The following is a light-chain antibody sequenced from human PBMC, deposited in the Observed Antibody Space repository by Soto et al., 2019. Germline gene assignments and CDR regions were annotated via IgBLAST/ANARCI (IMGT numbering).Light chain of an antibody. Sequence: DIQMTQSPSTLSASVGDRVTITCRASQSVRGYLGWYQQQPGKAPKLLIYDVSNLESGVPSRFSAFGSGTEFTLSISSLQPDDFGNYYCQQFYMGWTFGQGTRVDLK. V-gene: IGKV1-5*01. CDR2: DVS. CDR3: QQFYMGWT. J-gene: IGKJ1*01. CDR1: QSVRGY.